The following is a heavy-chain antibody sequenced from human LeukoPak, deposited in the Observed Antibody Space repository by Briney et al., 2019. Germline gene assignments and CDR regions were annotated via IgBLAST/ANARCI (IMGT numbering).Heavy chain of an antibody. CDR1: GYTFTSYY. J-gene: IGHJ4*02. D-gene: IGHD4-17*01. CDR2: INSSGG. V-gene: IGHV1-46*01. Sequence: ASVKVSCKASGYTFTSYYMHWVRRAPGQGLEWLGIINSSGGYYAQKFQGRVTMTRDTSTNIVYMELSSLRSEDTAVYYCARTVPALYYFDYWGQGTLVTVPS. CDR3: ARTVPALYYFDY.